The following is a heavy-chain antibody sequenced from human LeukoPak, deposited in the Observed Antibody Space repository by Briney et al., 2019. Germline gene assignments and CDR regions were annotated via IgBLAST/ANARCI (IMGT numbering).Heavy chain of an antibody. V-gene: IGHV4-59*01. Sequence: PSESLSLTCTVSGGSISPYYWSWIRQPPGKGLEWLGYIYYSGNTDYNPSHKSRVAISVDTSKNQFSLKLSSVTAADTAVYYCARSTGSTMFIDYWGQGTLVTVSS. CDR3: ARSTGSTMFIDY. CDR2: IYYSGNT. J-gene: IGHJ4*02. CDR1: GGSISPYY. D-gene: IGHD3-10*02.